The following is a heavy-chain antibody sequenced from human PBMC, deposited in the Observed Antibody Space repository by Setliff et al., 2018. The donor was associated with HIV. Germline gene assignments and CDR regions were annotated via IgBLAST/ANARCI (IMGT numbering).Heavy chain of an antibody. CDR1: GVSISSGSYY. CDR2: SYTSGST. V-gene: IGHV4-61*09. J-gene: IGHJ4*02. CDR3: ARPAPRGYSYGHYYFDY. D-gene: IGHD5-18*01. Sequence: PSETLSLTCTVSGVSISSGSYYWSWIRQPAGKGLEWIGHSYTSGSTNYNPSLKSRVTISVDTSKNQFSLKLSSVTAADTAVYYCARPAPRGYSYGHYYFDYWGQGTLVTVSS.